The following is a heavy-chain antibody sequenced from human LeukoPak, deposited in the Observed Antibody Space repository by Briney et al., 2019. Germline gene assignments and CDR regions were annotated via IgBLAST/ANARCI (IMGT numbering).Heavy chain of an antibody. J-gene: IGHJ6*03. V-gene: IGHV4-30-4*08. Sequence: SQTLSLTCTVSGGSISSGDYYWSWIRQPPGKGLEWIGEINHSGSTNYNPSLKSRVTISVDTSKNQFSLKLSSVTAADTAVYYCARPVRQFPRYYYMDVWGKGTTVTVSS. CDR3: ARPVRQFPRYYYMDV. CDR1: GGSISSGDYY. CDR2: INHSGST. D-gene: IGHD4-11*01.